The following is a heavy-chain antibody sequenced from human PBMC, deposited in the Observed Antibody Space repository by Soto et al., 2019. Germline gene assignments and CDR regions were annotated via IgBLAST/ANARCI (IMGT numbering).Heavy chain of an antibody. D-gene: IGHD3-9*01. V-gene: IGHV1-69*13. Sequence: SVKVSCKASGGTFSSYAISWVRQAPGQGLEWMGGIIPIFGTANYAQKFQGRVTITADESTSTAYMELSSLRSEDTAVYYCAREKPTYYDITGDAFDIWGQGTMVTVSS. CDR2: IIPIFGTA. CDR1: GGTFSSYA. CDR3: AREKPTYYDITGDAFDI. J-gene: IGHJ3*02.